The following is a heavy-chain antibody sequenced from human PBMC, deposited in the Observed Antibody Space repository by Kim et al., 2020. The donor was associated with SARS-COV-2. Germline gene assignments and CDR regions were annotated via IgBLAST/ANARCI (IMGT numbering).Heavy chain of an antibody. D-gene: IGHD3-3*01. V-gene: IGHV7-4-1*02. CDR1: GYTFTTYA. J-gene: IGHJ6*03. Sequence: ASVKVSCKSSGYTFTTYAMNWVRQAPGQGLEWMGWINTNTGNPTYAQGFTGRFVFSLDTSVSTAYLQISSLKAEDTAVYYCARGRGTIFGVVIYYYYYMDVWGKGTTVTVSS. CDR2: INTNTGNP. CDR3: ARGRGTIFGVVIYYYYYMDV.